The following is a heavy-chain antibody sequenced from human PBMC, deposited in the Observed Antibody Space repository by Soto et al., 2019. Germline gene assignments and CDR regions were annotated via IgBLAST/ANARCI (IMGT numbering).Heavy chain of an antibody. D-gene: IGHD6-19*01. CDR2: ISGSGGST. J-gene: IGHJ3*02. CDR1: GFSFSSHA. CDR3: VRVLKSIGWDNDVFDI. V-gene: IGHV3-23*01. Sequence: GGSLRLSCAVSGFSFSSHAMSWVRQAPGKGLEWVSAISGSGGSTFNADSVEGRFSISKDNAENTLYLQMNNLRADDTAVYYCVRVLKSIGWDNDVFDIWGQGTMVTVSS.